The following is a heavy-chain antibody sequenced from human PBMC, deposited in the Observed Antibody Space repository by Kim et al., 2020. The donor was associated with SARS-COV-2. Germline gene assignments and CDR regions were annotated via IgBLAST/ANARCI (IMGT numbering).Heavy chain of an antibody. CDR2: ISGSGGST. Sequence: GGSLRLSCAASGFTFSSYAMSWVRQAPGKGLEWVSAISGSGGSTYYADSVKGRFTISRDNSKNTLYLQMNSLRAEDTAVYYCAKDEFDLRSAAAGNYYYYYGMDVWGQGTTVTVSS. CDR3: AKDEFDLRSAAAGNYYYYYGMDV. CDR1: GFTFSSYA. J-gene: IGHJ6*02. V-gene: IGHV3-23*01. D-gene: IGHD6-13*01.